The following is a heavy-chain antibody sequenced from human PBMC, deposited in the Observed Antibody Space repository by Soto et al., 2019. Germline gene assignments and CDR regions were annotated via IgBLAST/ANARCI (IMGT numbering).Heavy chain of an antibody. CDR3: AHSLSGYYLFNFDY. V-gene: IGHV2-5*02. D-gene: IGHD3-22*01. Sequence: QITLKESGPTLVKPTQTLTLTCTFSGFSLSTSGVGVGWIRQPPGKALEWLALIYWDDDKRYSPSLKSRLTITQDTSKNQVVLTMTNMDPVDTATYYCAHSLSGYYLFNFDYWGQGTLVTVSS. J-gene: IGHJ4*02. CDR1: GFSLSTSGVG. CDR2: IYWDDDK.